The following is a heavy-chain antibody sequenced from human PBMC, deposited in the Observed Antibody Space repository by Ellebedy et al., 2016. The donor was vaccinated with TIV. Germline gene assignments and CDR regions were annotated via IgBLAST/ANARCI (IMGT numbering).Heavy chain of an antibody. CDR2: VFHSGSA. CDR3: ARGDYDILTGDTSIGDFDS. D-gene: IGHD3-9*01. CDR1: GDSIISDNW. Sequence: GSLRLSCAVSGDSIISDNWWSWVRQPPGKGLEWIGEVFHSGSANYDPSLKSRVTISVDKSKNQFSLNLSYVTAADTAVYYCARGDYDILTGDTSIGDFDSWGQGTLVTVSS. V-gene: IGHV4-4*02. J-gene: IGHJ4*02.